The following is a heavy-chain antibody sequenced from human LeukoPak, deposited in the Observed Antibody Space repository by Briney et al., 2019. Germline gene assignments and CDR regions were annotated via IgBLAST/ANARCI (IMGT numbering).Heavy chain of an antibody. CDR2: ISWDGGSS. CDR1: GFTFDDYA. Sequence: GGSLRLSCAASGFTFDDYAMHWVRQAPGKGLEWVSLISWDGGSSYYADPVKGRFTFSRDNSKNSLYLQMNSLRPEDTALYYCAKDNGGYRYSNYYFDYWGQGTLVTVSS. D-gene: IGHD5-18*01. V-gene: IGHV3-43D*03. CDR3: AKDNGGYRYSNYYFDY. J-gene: IGHJ4*02.